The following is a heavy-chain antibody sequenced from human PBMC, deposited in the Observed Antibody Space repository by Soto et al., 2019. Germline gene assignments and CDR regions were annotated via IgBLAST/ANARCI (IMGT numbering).Heavy chain of an antibody. CDR2: IYYSGST. V-gene: IGHV4-30-4*01. J-gene: IGHJ3*02. Sequence: QVQLQESGPGLVKPSQTLSLTCNVSGGSISSGDYYWSWICQPPGKGLEWIGYIYYSGSTYYNPSLRSRVTISVDTSKKQFSLRLGSVTAADTAVYYCVRVPLSDYGGLIDAFDMWGQGTMVTVSS. D-gene: IGHD4-17*01. CDR3: VRVPLSDYGGLIDAFDM. CDR1: GGSISSGDYY.